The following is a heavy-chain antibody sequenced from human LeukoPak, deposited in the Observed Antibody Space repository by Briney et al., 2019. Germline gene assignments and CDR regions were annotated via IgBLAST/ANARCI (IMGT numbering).Heavy chain of an antibody. V-gene: IGHV3-20*04. CDR1: GFTFDDHG. CDR3: ARGPYYASGTYYDVDY. Sequence: PGGSLRLSCAASGFTFDDHGMSWVRQAPGQGLEWVSDINWHGGSTGYAGSVKGRFTISRDNAKNSLYLHMNSLRAEDTAFDYCARGPYYASGTYYDVDYWGQGTLVTVSS. J-gene: IGHJ4*02. D-gene: IGHD3-10*01. CDR2: INWHGGST.